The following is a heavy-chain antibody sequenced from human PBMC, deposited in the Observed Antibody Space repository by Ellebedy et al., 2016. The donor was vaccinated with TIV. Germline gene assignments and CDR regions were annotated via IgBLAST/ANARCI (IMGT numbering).Heavy chain of an antibody. CDR2: ISWNSGSI. Sequence: GGSLRLXXAASGFTFDDYATHWVRQAPGKGLEWVSGISWNSGSIGYADSVKGRFTISRDNVKNALYLQMNSLRAEDTALYYCAKAIREWEQTNFDYWGQGTLVTVSS. D-gene: IGHD1-26*01. J-gene: IGHJ4*02. V-gene: IGHV3-9*01. CDR3: AKAIREWEQTNFDY. CDR1: GFTFDDYA.